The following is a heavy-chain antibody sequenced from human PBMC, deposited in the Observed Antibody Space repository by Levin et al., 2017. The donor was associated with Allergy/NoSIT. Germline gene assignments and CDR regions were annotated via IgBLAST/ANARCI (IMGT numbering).Heavy chain of an antibody. CDR3: RIAVAGTFDY. D-gene: IGHD6-19*01. CDR1: GFTFSSYG. V-gene: IGHV3-30*03. Sequence: GGSLRLSCAASGFTFSSYGMHWVRQAPGKGLEWVAVISYDGSNKYYADSVKGRFTISRDNSKNTLYLQMNSLRAEDTAVYYCRIAVAGTFDYWGQGTLVTVSS. J-gene: IGHJ4*02. CDR2: ISYDGSNK.